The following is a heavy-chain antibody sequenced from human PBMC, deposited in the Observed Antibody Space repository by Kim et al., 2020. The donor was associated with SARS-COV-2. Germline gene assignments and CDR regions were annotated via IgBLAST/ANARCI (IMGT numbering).Heavy chain of an antibody. V-gene: IGHV1-3*01. CDR2: INAGNGNT. J-gene: IGHJ6*02. Sequence: ASVKVSCKASGYTFTSYAMHWVRQAPGQRLEWMGGINAGNGNTKDSQKYQGRVTITRDTSASTAYMELSSLRSEDTAVYYCARDQGIYCSSTSCRYGMDVWGQGTTVTVSS. CDR1: GYTFTSYA. D-gene: IGHD2-2*01. CDR3: ARDQGIYCSSTSCRYGMDV.